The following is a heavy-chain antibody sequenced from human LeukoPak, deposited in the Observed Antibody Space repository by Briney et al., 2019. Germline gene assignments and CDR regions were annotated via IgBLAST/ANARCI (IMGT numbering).Heavy chain of an antibody. V-gene: IGHV3-7*02. CDR2: IKQDGSQT. Sequence: GGSLRLSCAASGFTFSTYWMTWVRQAPGKGLEWVADIKQDGSQTYYVDSVKGRFTISRDNAKNSLYLQMDSLRVDDTAVYYCARTVRGYGDYYYYGMDVWGQGTTVTVSS. CDR3: ARTVRGYGDYYYYGMDV. D-gene: IGHD3-10*01. J-gene: IGHJ6*02. CDR1: GFTFSTYW.